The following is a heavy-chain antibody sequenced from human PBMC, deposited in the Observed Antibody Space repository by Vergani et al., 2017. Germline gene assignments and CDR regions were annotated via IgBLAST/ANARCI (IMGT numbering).Heavy chain of an antibody. D-gene: IGHD5-12*01. Sequence: EVQLVESGGGLVQPGGSLRLSCAASGFTVSSNYMSWVRQAPGKGLEWVSVIYSGGSTYYADSVKGRFTISRDNSKNTLYLQMNSLRAEDTAVYYCAKDPSQRRGYSGYDSSLYWGQGTLVTVSS. CDR3: AKDPSQRRGYSGYDSSLY. CDR1: GFTVSSNY. CDR2: IYSGGST. J-gene: IGHJ4*02. V-gene: IGHV3-66*02.